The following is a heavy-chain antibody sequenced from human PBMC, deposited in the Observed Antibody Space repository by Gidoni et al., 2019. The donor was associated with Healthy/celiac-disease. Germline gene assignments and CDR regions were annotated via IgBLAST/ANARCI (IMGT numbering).Heavy chain of an antibody. CDR3: ANSGYSSGWYGGDY. CDR1: GLTFSSYG. D-gene: IGHD6-19*01. CDR2: ISYDGSNK. V-gene: IGHV3-30*18. Sequence: QVQLVEYGGGVVQPGRSLRLSCAASGLTFSSYGMHWVRQAPGKGLEWVAVISYDGSNKYSADSVKCRFPISRDNSKNTLYLQMNSLRAEDTAVYYCANSGYSSGWYGGDYWCHGPLVTVSS. J-gene: IGHJ4*01.